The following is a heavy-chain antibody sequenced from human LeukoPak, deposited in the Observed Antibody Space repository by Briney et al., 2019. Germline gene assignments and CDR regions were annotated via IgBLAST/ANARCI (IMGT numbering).Heavy chain of an antibody. CDR2: IIPILGVA. CDR1: GGTFSSYA. D-gene: IGHD3-10*01. J-gene: IGHJ6*02. Sequence: SVKVSCKASGGTFSSYAISWVRQAPGQGLEWMGRIIPILGVANYAQKFQGRVTITADKSTSTAYMELSSLRSEDTAVYYCARGFPHPPYYHYGMDVWGQGTTVTVSS. V-gene: IGHV1-69*04. CDR3: ARGFPHPPYYHYGMDV.